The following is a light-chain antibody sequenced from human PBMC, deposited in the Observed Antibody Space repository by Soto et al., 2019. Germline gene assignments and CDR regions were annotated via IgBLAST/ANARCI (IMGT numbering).Light chain of an antibody. CDR1: QSVNSNY. V-gene: IGKV3D-20*02. Sequence: EIVLTQSPGTLSLSPGESAALSCRASQSVNSNYLVSYRQKPGQAPRLLIYAISSRAAGIPDRFNGSGSGTDFTLTITRLEPEDSAVYYCQQHSNSPWTFGQGTRVEV. CDR2: AIS. J-gene: IGKJ1*01. CDR3: QQHSNSPWT.